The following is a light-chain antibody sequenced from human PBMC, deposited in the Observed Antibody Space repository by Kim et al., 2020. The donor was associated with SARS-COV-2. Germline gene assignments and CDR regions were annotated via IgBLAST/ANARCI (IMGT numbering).Light chain of an antibody. CDR2: EVT. CDR3: GSYVGNNNFV. CDR1: SSDVGGYNY. Sequence: QSALTQPPSASGSPGQSVTISCTGTSSDVGGYNYVSWYQHHQGKAPKLMIYEVTKRPSGVPDRFSGSKSGNTASLTVSGLQAEDEADYYCGSYVGNNNFVFGTGTKVTVL. J-gene: IGLJ1*01. V-gene: IGLV2-8*01.